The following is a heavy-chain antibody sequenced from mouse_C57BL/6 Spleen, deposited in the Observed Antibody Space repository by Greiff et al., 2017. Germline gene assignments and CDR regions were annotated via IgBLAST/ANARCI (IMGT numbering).Heavy chain of an antibody. CDR3: ARYRYYGSSTSYWYFDV. D-gene: IGHD1-1*01. CDR1: GYSITSDY. J-gene: IGHJ1*03. V-gene: IGHV3-8*01. Sequence: EVKVEESGPGLAKPSQTLSLTCSVTGYSITSDYWNWIRKFPGNKLEYMGYISYSGSTYYNPSLKSRISITRDTSKNQYYLQLNSVTTEDTATYYCARYRYYGSSTSYWYFDVWGTGTTVTVSS. CDR2: ISYSGST.